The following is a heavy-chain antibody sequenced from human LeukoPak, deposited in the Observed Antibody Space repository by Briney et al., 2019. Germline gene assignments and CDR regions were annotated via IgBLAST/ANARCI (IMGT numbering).Heavy chain of an antibody. V-gene: IGHV3-23*01. CDR1: GFTFRNYG. CDR2: LSDSGTTT. Sequence: PGGTLRLSCAASGFTFRNYGMSWVRQAPGEGLEWVSALSDSGTTTYYADSVKGRFTISRDNSKNTLYLQMSSLRAEDTAVYYCAKKRSAMVRGGESFDFWGQGTMVTVSS. J-gene: IGHJ3*01. CDR3: AKKRSAMVRGGESFDF. D-gene: IGHD3-10*01.